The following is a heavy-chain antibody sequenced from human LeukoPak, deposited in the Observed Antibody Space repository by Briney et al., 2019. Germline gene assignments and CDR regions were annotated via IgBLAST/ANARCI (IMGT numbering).Heavy chain of an antibody. Sequence: PGGSLRLSCAASGSTFRSFDMHWVRQAPGKGLEWVAFIQYDGTRKNYADSVKGRSTVSRDNSKNTLYLQMDSLRTEDTAVYYCAKDQSRGYGYGAYYGIFDVWGQGTMVTVSS. CDR3: AKDQSRGYGYGAYYGIFDV. CDR2: IQYDGTRK. D-gene: IGHD4-17*01. CDR1: GSTFRSFD. J-gene: IGHJ3*01. V-gene: IGHV3-30*02.